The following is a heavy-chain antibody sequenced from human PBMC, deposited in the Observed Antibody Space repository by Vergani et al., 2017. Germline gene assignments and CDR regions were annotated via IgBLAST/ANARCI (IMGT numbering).Heavy chain of an antibody. D-gene: IGHD3-9*01. J-gene: IGHJ4*02. CDR3: ASYMRSGAGYLPILKYYFDY. Sequence: QVQLVQSGAEVKKPGASVKVSCKASGYTFTGYYMNWVRQAPGQGVEWMGWINPNSGGTNDAKKFQGRVTMARGTSISTAYMELSRLRSDDTDVYYGASYMRSGAGYLPILKYYFDYWGQGTLVTVSS. CDR2: INPNSGGT. V-gene: IGHV1-2*02. CDR1: GYTFTGYY.